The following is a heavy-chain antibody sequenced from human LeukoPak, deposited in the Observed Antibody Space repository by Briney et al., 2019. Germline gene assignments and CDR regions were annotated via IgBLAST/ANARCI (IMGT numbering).Heavy chain of an antibody. J-gene: IGHJ5*02. CDR1: GYTFTGYY. V-gene: IGHV1-2*02. CDR2: INPNYGGT. Sequence: ASVKVSCKASGYTFTGYYIHWVRQAPGQGLEWMGWINPNYGGTSYAQKFQGRVSMTRDPSISTAYMELRSLRSDDTAVYYCARAAYGSGSYYLNWFDPWGQGTLVTVSS. D-gene: IGHD3-10*01. CDR3: ARAAYGSGSYYLNWFDP.